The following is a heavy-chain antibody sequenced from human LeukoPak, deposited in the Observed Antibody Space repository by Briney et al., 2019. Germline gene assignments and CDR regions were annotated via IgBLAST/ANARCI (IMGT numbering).Heavy chain of an antibody. CDR2: ISAYNGKT. D-gene: IGHD6-13*01. CDR1: GYTFNSYG. V-gene: IGHV1-18*01. Sequence: ASVKVSCKASGYTFNSYGISWVRQAPGQGLEWMGWISAYNGKTNYAQKLQGRVTMTTDTSTSTAYMELRSLRSDDAAVYYCARDHYRGAAVFYHPYPKTNWFDPWGQGTLVTVSS. CDR3: ARDHYRGAAVFYHPYPKTNWFDP. J-gene: IGHJ5*02.